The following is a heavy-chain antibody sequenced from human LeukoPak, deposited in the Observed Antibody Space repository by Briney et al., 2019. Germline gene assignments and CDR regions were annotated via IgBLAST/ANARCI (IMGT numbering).Heavy chain of an antibody. J-gene: IGHJ4*02. D-gene: IGHD6-13*01. CDR2: IYYSGRT. Sequence: SETLSLTCTVSGGSISSCGYYWSWIPQHPGKGLEWSGNIYYSGRTYSNSSLKRRATITVDTTKNQFSLNLSSVTAADKAVYYCARVIRSVFHPRGMVDYWGQGTLVTVSS. CDR3: ARVIRSVFHPRGMVDY. CDR1: GGSISSCGYY. V-gene: IGHV4-31*03.